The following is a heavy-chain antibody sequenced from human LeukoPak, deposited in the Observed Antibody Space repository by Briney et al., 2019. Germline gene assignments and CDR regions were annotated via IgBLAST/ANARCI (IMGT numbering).Heavy chain of an antibody. CDR1: GYSFTSYA. Sequence: ASVKVSCKASGYSFTSYAIHWVRQAPRQRLEWMGWINAGNGNTRYSQKFQGRVTITRDTSATTAYMELSSLRSEDTAVYYCARDRYSYGSGDYYTIDVFDIWGQGTMVTVSS. J-gene: IGHJ3*02. V-gene: IGHV1-3*01. CDR2: INAGNGNT. D-gene: IGHD3-10*01. CDR3: ARDRYSYGSGDYYTIDVFDI.